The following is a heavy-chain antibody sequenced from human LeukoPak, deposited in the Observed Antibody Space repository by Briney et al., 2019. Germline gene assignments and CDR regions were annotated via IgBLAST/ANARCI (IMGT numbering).Heavy chain of an antibody. J-gene: IGHJ4*02. CDR3: AKVAPPYNQFDY. CDR1: GYTFTSND. Sequence: ASVKVSCKASGYTFTSNDINWVRQATGQGLEWMGWMNPNSGNTGYAQKFQGRVTMTRDTSINTAYMELISLRSEDTAVYYCAKVAPPYNQFDYWGQGTLGTVSS. D-gene: IGHD1-14*01. V-gene: IGHV1-8*01. CDR2: MNPNSGNT.